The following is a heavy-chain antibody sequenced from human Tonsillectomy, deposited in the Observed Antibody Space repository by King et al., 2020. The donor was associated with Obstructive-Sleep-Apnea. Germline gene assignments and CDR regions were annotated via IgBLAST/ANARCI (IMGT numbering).Heavy chain of an antibody. V-gene: IGHV3-21*01. CDR1: GFTFSTYT. D-gene: IGHD3-9*01. Sequence: VQLVESGGGLVKPGGSLRLSCAASGFTFSTYTMNWVRQAPGKGLAWVSSISIRNRYIYYADSVKGRFTISRDNAKNSLYLQMNSLRAEDTAVYYCARDDVLRYFESGGGGDAFDIWGQGTMVTVSS. J-gene: IGHJ3*02. CDR3: ARDDVLRYFESGGGGDAFDI. CDR2: ISIRNRYI.